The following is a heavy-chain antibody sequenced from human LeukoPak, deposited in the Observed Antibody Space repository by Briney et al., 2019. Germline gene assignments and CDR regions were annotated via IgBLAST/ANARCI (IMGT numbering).Heavy chain of an antibody. CDR2: ISYDGSNK. CDR3: ASFGTVTKTEHFDY. J-gene: IGHJ4*02. V-gene: IGHV3-30-3*01. Sequence: GGSLRLSCAASGFTFSSYAMHWVRQAPGKGLEWVAVISYDGSNKYYADSVKGRFTISRDNSKNTLYLQMNSLRAEDTAVYYCASFGTVTKTEHFDYWGQGTLATVSS. D-gene: IGHD4-17*01. CDR1: GFTFSSYA.